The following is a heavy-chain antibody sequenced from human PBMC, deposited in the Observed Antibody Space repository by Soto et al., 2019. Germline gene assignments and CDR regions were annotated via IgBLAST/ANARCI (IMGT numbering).Heavy chain of an antibody. V-gene: IGHV4-59*12. CDR3: ARGRITMLH. CDR2: LYNTGST. CDR1: GASISRYY. D-gene: IGHD3-10*02. Sequence: PSETLSLTCTVSGASISRYYWSWIRQSPGKGLEWIGYLYNTGSTIYNPSLKSRVTISVDTSNNQFSLNVNSVTAADTAVYYCARGRITMLHWGQGTLVTVSS. J-gene: IGHJ4*02.